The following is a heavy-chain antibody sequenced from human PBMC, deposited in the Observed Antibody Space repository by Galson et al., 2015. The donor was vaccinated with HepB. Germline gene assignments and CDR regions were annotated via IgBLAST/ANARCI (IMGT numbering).Heavy chain of an antibody. V-gene: IGHV1-18*01. CDR2: ISAYNGNT. CDR1: GYTFTSYG. Sequence: SVKVSCKASGYTFTSYGISWVRQAPGQGLECMGWISAYNGNTNYAQKLQGRVTMTTDTSTSTAYMELRSLRSDDTAVYYCARDRGDLLLWFGESPDCWGQGTLVTVSS. J-gene: IGHJ4*02. D-gene: IGHD3-10*01. CDR3: ARDRGDLLLWFGESPDC.